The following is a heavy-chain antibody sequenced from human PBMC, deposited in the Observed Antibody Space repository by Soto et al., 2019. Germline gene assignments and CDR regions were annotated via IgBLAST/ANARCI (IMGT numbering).Heavy chain of an antibody. CDR3: ASESDGRYYYDSSGYGSLDY. V-gene: IGHV3-33*01. CDR2: IWYDGSNK. Sequence: GGSLRLSCAASGFTFSSYGMHWVRQAPGKGLEWVAVIWYDGSNKYYADSVKGRFAISRDNSKNTLYLQMNSLRAEDTAVYYCASESDGRYYYDSSGYGSLDYWGQGTLVTVS. D-gene: IGHD3-22*01. J-gene: IGHJ4*02. CDR1: GFTFSSYG.